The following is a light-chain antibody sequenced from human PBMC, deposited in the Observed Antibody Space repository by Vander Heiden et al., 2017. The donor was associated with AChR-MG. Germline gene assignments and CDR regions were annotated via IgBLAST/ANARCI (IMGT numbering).Light chain of an antibody. V-gene: IGKV3-20*01. J-gene: IGKJ1*01. Sequence: DTVPTPSPDTPSVSPGDGATLYCRASESVAYGQLAWYQQRPGQPPRLLVHGASTGAPGAPGRFSGAGSGTDFTLTITGVEPEDFAVYFCQQYATSPRTFGQGT. CDR1: ESVAYGQ. CDR3: QQYATSPRT. CDR2: GAS.